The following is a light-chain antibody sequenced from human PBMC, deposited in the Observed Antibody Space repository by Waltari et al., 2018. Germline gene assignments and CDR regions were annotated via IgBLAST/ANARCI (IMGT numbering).Light chain of an antibody. V-gene: IGKV2-30*01. J-gene: IGKJ1*01. CDR1: QSLVSRVGNTY. CDR3: MQGTHWPWT. CDR2: KVS. Sequence: DVVMTQSPLSLPVTLGPPASISCRSSQSLVSRVGNTYFNWFHQRPGQSPRRLLYKVSNRDSGVPDRFSGSGSGTDFTLRISRVEAEDVGDYYCMQGTHWPWTFGPGTKVEI.